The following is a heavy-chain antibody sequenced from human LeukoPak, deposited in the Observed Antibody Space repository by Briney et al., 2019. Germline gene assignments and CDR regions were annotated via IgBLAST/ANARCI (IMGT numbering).Heavy chain of an antibody. Sequence: SETLSLTCTVSGGSISSGGYYWSWIRQHPGKGLEWIGYIYYSGSTYYNPTLKSRVTISVDTSKNQFSLKLSSVTAADTAVYYCARAEGYDILTGYYYGWFDPWGQGTLVTVSS. CDR2: IYYSGST. J-gene: IGHJ5*02. V-gene: IGHV4-31*03. CDR1: GGSISSGGYY. D-gene: IGHD3-9*01. CDR3: ARAEGYDILTGYYYGWFDP.